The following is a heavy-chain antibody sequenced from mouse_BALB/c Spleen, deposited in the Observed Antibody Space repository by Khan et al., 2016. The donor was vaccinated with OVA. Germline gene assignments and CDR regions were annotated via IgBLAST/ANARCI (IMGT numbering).Heavy chain of an antibody. V-gene: IGHV5-15*02. J-gene: IGHJ4*01. Sequence: EVELVESGGGLVQPGGSRKLSCAASGFTFSDYGMAWVRQAPGKGPGWVAFISNLAYSIYYADTVTGRFTISRENAKNTLYLEMSTLRSEDTAMYYCVRSWAMDYWGQGTSVTVSS. CDR2: ISNLAYSI. CDR1: GFTFSDYG. CDR3: VRSWAMDY.